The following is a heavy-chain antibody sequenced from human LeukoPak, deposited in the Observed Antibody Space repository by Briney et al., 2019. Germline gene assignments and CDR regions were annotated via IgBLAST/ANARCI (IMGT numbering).Heavy chain of an antibody. Sequence: SETLSLTCPVSGGSISSGSYYWSWIRQPAGKGLEGFGRIYTSGSTNYNPSLKRRVTISGDTSKNQVSLKLSSVTAADTAVYYCARPEGSGWYKRWFDPWGQGTLVTVSS. D-gene: IGHD6-19*01. CDR1: GGSISSGSYY. CDR2: IYTSGST. CDR3: ARPEGSGWYKRWFDP. V-gene: IGHV4-61*02. J-gene: IGHJ5*02.